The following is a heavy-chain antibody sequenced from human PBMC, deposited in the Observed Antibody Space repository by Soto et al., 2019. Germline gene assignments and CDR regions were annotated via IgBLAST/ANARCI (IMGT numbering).Heavy chain of an antibody. D-gene: IGHD2-8*02. J-gene: IGHJ4*02. CDR2: IYSGGNT. V-gene: IGHV3-53*01. CDR3: AREPYWAYYFDY. Sequence: EVQLVESGGGLIQPGGSLRLSCAASGFTVSSNYMSWVRQAPGKGLEWVSVIYSGGNTYYADSVKGRFTISRDNSKNTLYLQMNSLRAEDTAVYYCAREPYWAYYFDYWGQGTLVTVSS. CDR1: GFTVSSNY.